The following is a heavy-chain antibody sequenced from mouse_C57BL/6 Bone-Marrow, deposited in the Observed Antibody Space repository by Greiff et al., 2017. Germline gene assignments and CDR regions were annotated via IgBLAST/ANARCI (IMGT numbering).Heavy chain of an antibody. CDR2: INPYNGGT. Sequence: EVQLVESGPVLVKPGASVKMSCKASGYTFTDYYMNWVKQSHGKSLEWIGVINPYNGGTSYNQKFKGKATLTVDKSSSTAYMELNSLTSEDSAVYYCARLLLRVDYWGQGTTLTVSS. J-gene: IGHJ2*01. D-gene: IGHD1-1*01. CDR1: GYTFTDYY. CDR3: ARLLLRVDY. V-gene: IGHV1-19*01.